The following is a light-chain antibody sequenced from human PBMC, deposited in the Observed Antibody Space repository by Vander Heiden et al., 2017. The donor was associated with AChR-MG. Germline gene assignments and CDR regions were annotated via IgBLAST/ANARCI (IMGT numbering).Light chain of an antibody. CDR3: HQTVTPPWT. CDR1: QSVSKD. CDR2: SAS. V-gene: IGKV1-39*01. J-gene: IGKJ1*01. Sequence: MSQGPPSLSATVGERLTITGRACQSVSKDVNWYPHKRGKAPRLPLFSASSLQSGVPSRFSGSGSVTAFTLTILMLKPEDFATYYCHQTVTPPWTFGQGTKLEVK.